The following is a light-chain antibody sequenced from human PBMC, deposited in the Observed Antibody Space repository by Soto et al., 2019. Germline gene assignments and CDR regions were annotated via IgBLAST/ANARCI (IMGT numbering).Light chain of an antibody. J-gene: IGLJ1*01. CDR2: GNS. CDR1: SSNIGAGYD. V-gene: IGLV1-40*01. CDR3: QSYDSSLSGPYV. Sequence: QAVVTQPPSVSGAPGQRVTISCTCSSSNIGAGYDVHWYQQLPGTAPKLLIYGNSNRPSGVPDRFSGSKSGTSASLAITGLQAEDEADYYCQSYDSSLSGPYVFGTGTKVTVL.